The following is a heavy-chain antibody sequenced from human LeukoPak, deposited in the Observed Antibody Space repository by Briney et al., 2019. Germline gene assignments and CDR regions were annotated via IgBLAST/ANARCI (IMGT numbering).Heavy chain of an antibody. V-gene: IGHV3-23*01. CDR1: GFTFSRFA. CDR3: ANGDGSAFDY. CDR2: ISGSGGST. J-gene: IGHJ4*02. Sequence: GGSLRLSCATSGFTFSRFALSWVRRAPGKGLEWVSAISGSGGSTYYADSVRDRFTISRDNSKNTLYLQMNSLRVEDTGVYYCANGDGSAFDYWGQGTQLTVSS. D-gene: IGHD2-21*01.